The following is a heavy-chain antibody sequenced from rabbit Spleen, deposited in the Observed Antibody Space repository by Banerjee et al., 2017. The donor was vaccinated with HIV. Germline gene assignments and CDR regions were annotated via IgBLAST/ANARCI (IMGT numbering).Heavy chain of an antibody. CDR1: GFTISGYW. J-gene: IGHJ6*01. Sequence: QLVESGGGLVQPGGSLTLSCKAFGFTISGYWMNWVRQAPGKGLEWIGIIYAAKGSTDYANWVNGRFTISSDNAQSTVDLKMTSLTAADTATYFCARAGYAGYGYANFRDYYGMDLWGQGTLVTVS. CDR3: ARAGYAGYGYANFRDYYGMDL. V-gene: IGHV1S7*01. D-gene: IGHD6-1*01. CDR2: IYAAKGST.